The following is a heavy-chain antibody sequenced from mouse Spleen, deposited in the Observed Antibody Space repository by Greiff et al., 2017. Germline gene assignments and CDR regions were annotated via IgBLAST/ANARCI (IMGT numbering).Heavy chain of an antibody. J-gene: IGHJ2*01. CDR1: GYAFSSYW. CDR2: IYPGDGDT. V-gene: IGHV1-80*01. CDR3: ARLNWEGGFDY. Sequence: LQESGAELVKPGASVKISCKASGYAFSSYWMNWVKQRPGKGLEWIGQIYPGDGDTNYNGKFKGKATLTADKSSSTAYMQLSSLTSEDSAVYFCARLNWEGGFDYWGQGTTLTVSS. D-gene: IGHD4-1*01.